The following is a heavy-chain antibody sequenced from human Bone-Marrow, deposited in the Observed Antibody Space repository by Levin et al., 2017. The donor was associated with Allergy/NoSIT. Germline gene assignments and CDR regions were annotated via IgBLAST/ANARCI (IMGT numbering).Heavy chain of an antibody. J-gene: IGHJ6*02. D-gene: IGHD6-13*01. Sequence: HPGGSLRLSCAASGFTFSSYGMHWVRQAPGKGLEWVAVISYDGSNKYYADSVKGRFTISRDNSKNTLYLQMNSLRAEDTAVYYCAKEGAAAGWGMDVWGQGTTVTVSS. CDR3: AKEGAAAGWGMDV. V-gene: IGHV3-30*18. CDR1: GFTFSSYG. CDR2: ISYDGSNK.